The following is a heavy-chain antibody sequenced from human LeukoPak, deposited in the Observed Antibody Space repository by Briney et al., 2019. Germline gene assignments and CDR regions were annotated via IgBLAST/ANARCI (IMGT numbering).Heavy chain of an antibody. CDR1: GFTFSSYW. V-gene: IGHV3-7*01. CDR3: ARESGYPPYHFDY. J-gene: IGHJ4*02. CDR2: IKQDGSEK. Sequence: GSLRLSCAASGFTFSSYWMSWVRQAPGKGLEWVANIKQDGSEKYYVDSVKGRFTISRDNAKNSLYLQMNSLRAEDTAVYYCARESGYPPYHFDYWGQGTLVTVSS. D-gene: IGHD3-3*01.